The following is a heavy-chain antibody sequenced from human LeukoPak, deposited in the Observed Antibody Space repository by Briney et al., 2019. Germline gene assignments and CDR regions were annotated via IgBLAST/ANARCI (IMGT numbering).Heavy chain of an antibody. V-gene: IGHV4-39*01. J-gene: IGHJ4*02. D-gene: IGHD4-17*01. CDR2: IYYSGST. CDR3: ARRRNRDYAVDYHFDY. Sequence: SETLSLTCTVSGGSISSSSYYWGWIRQPPGKGREWIGSIYYSGSTYYNPSLKSRVTISVDTSKNQFSLKLNSVTAADTAVYYCARRRNRDYAVDYHFDYWGQGTLVTVSS. CDR1: GGSISSSSYY.